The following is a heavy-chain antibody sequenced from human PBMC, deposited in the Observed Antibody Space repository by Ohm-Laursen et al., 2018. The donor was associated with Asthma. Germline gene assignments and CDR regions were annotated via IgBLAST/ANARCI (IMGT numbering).Heavy chain of an antibody. CDR1: GFTFSSYG. Sequence: SLRLSCAASGFTFSSYGMHWVRQAPGKGLEWVAVIWYDGSNKYYADSVKGRFTISRDNSKNTLYLQMNSLRAEDTAVYYCASGEHDYGDIAAFDIWGQGTMVTVSS. CDR2: IWYDGSNK. J-gene: IGHJ3*02. D-gene: IGHD4-17*01. V-gene: IGHV3-33*01. CDR3: ASGEHDYGDIAAFDI.